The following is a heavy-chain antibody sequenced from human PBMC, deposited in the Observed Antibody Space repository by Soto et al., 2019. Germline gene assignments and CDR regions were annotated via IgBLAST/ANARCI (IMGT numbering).Heavy chain of an antibody. J-gene: IGHJ4*02. CDR3: AKGVCSSGWYGDY. CDR2: ISGSGGGT. D-gene: IGHD6-19*01. V-gene: IGHV3-23*01. CDR1: GFTFSSYA. Sequence: EVQLLESGGGLVQPGGSLRLSCAASGFTFSSYAMSWVRQAPGKGLEWVSGISGSGGGTYYADSVKGRFTISRDNSKNTLYLQMNSLRAEDTAVYYCAKGVCSSGWYGDYWGQGTLVTVS.